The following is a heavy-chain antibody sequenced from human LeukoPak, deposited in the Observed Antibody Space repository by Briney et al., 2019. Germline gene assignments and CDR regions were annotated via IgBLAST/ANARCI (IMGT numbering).Heavy chain of an antibody. D-gene: IGHD3-16*01. J-gene: IGHJ4*02. CDR2: ISGSGGST. V-gene: IGHV3-23*01. Sequence: SGGSLRLSCAASRFTFSSSAMNWVRQAPGKGLEWVSSISGSGGSTYYADSVKGRFTISRDNAKNSLYLQMNSLRAEDTAVYYCARDQGGVGYWGQGTLVTVSS. CDR3: ARDQGGVGY. CDR1: RFTFSSSA.